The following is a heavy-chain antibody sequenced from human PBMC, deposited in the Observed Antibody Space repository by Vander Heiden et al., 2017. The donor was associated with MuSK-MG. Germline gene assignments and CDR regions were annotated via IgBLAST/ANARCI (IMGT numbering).Heavy chain of an antibody. CDR1: GGSFSGSS. Sequence: QVQLQQLGRGRFKQWETVYLSGAVFGGSFSGSSWSWIRQPPGKGLEWIGEINQSGSTNYHPSLESRVTISVDTSKNQFSLKLSSVSAADTAVYYCARDEGGGYYSKEEYFQHWGQGTLVTVSS. V-gene: IGHV4-34*01. CDR3: ARDEGGGYYSKEEYFQH. J-gene: IGHJ1*01. CDR2: INQSGST. D-gene: IGHD3-22*01.